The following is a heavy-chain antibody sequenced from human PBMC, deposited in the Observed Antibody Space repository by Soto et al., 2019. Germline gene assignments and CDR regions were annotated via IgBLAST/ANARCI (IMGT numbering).Heavy chain of an antibody. CDR1: GYIVTSYG. V-gene: IGHV1-18*04. CDR3: ARGAFHYGSERDYNTPFDY. CDR2: SGLYIHNT. D-gene: IGHD3-10*01. Sequence: QVQLVQSAAEVKKPGASVTVSCKASGYIVTSYGINWVRQAPGQGREWMGWSGLYIHNTNSAQKFQGGVTITTATSTRTVYMELRSMTSDDTAVYYCARGAFHYGSERDYNTPFDYWGQGTLVTVCS. J-gene: IGHJ4*02.